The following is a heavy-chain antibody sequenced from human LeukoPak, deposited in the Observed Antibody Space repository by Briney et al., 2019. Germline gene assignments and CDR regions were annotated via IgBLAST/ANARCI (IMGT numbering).Heavy chain of an antibody. CDR3: ARGTSGWFDP. CDR2: INHSGST. J-gene: IGHJ5*02. Sequence: PSETLSLTCAVYGGSFSGYYWSWIRQPPGKGLEWIGEINHSGSTNYNPPLKSRVTISVDTSKNQFSLKLSSVTAADTAVYYCARGTSGWFDPWGQGTPVTVSS. D-gene: IGHD6-25*01. CDR1: GGSFSGYY. V-gene: IGHV4-34*01.